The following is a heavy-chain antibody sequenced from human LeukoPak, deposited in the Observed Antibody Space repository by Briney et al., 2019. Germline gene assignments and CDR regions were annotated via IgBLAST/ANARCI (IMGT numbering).Heavy chain of an antibody. CDR2: IYYSGST. Sequence: SSETLSLTCTVSGGSISSYYWSWIRQPPGKGLEWIGYIYYSGSTNYNPSLKSRVTISVDTSKNQFSLKLSSVTAADTAVYYCARYGYFHDAFDIWGQGTMVTVSS. J-gene: IGHJ3*02. CDR3: ARYGYFHDAFDI. CDR1: GGSISSYY. V-gene: IGHV4-59*12. D-gene: IGHD3-22*01.